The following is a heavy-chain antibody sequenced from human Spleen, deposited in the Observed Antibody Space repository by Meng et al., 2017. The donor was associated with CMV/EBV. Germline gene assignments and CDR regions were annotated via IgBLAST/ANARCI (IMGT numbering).Heavy chain of an antibody. CDR1: GGTFSSYA. Sequence: SVKVSCKASGGTFSSYAISWVRQAPGQGLEWMGGIIPILGIANYAQKFQGRVTITADKSTSTAYMELSSLRSEDTAVYYCARGGNIVVVPAAHWGWFDPWGQGTLVTVSS. J-gene: IGHJ5*02. V-gene: IGHV1-69*10. CDR2: IIPILGIA. D-gene: IGHD2-2*01. CDR3: ARGGNIVVVPAAHWGWFDP.